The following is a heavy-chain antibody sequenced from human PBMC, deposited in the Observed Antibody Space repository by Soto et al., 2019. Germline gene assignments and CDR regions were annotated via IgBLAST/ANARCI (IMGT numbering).Heavy chain of an antibody. CDR1: GGIFSTYA. D-gene: IGHD3-10*01. CDR2: IIPIFGTP. Sequence: QVQLVQSGAEVKKPGSSVKVSCKASGGIFSTYAISWLRRAPGQGLEWMGGIIPIFGTPNYAQRFQGRVKITGEESTSTAYMELSRLRSEDTAVYYCARDRDDYGSGNYYNRIDFWGQGTLVTVSS. V-gene: IGHV1-69*01. CDR3: ARDRDDYGSGNYYNRIDF. J-gene: IGHJ4*02.